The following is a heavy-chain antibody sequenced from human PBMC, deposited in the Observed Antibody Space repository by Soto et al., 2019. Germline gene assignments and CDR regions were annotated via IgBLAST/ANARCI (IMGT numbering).Heavy chain of an antibody. CDR2: INAGNGNT. CDR3: AREVVNCYCGMDV. Sequence: QVQLVQSGAEVKKPGASVKVSCKASGYTFTSYAMHWVRQAPGQRLEWMGWINAGNGNTKYSQKFQGRVTITRDTSGGRAYMELRSLRSEDTAVDYCAREVVNCYCGMDVCGRGPKVRVSS. V-gene: IGHV1-3*01. J-gene: IGHJ6*02. D-gene: IGHD2-21*01. CDR1: GYTFTSYA.